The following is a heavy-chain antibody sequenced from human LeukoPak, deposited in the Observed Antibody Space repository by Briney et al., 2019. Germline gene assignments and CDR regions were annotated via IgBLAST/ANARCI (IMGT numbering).Heavy chain of an antibody. Sequence: GGSLRLSCAASGFTFSSYSMNWVRQAPGKGLEWVSSISSSSSYIYYADSVKGRFTISRDNAKNSLYLQMNSLRAEDTAVYYCARGGGGSYASGYGYYMDVWGKGTTVTVSS. CDR1: GFTFSSYS. V-gene: IGHV3-21*01. CDR2: ISSSSSYI. J-gene: IGHJ6*03. D-gene: IGHD1-26*01. CDR3: ARGGGGSYASGYGYYMDV.